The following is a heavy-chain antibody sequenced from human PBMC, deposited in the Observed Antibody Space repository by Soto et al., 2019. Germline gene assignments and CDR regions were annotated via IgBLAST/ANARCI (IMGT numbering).Heavy chain of an antibody. CDR3: AREPPSDYYYYGLDV. CDR1: GFTFSSYS. V-gene: IGHV3-21*01. Sequence: PGGSLRLSCAASGFTFSSYSMNWVRQAPGKGLEWVSSISSSSSYIYYADSVKGRFTISRDNAKNSLYLQMNSLRAKDTAVYYWAREPPSDYYYYGLDVWGQGTTVTVSS. J-gene: IGHJ6*02. CDR2: ISSSSSYI.